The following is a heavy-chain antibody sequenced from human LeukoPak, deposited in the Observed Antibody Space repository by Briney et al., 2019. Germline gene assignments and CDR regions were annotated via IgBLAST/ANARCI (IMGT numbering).Heavy chain of an antibody. CDR2: IIPIFGTA. D-gene: IGHD1-20*01. CDR3: ARHSLIGTTPFDY. CDR1: GGTFSSYA. Sequence: SVKVSCKASGGTFSSYAISWVRQAPGQGLEWMGGIIPIFGTANCAQKFQGRVTITADESTSTAYMELSSLRSEDTAVYYCARHSLIGTTPFDYWGQGTLVTVSS. J-gene: IGHJ4*02. V-gene: IGHV1-69*13.